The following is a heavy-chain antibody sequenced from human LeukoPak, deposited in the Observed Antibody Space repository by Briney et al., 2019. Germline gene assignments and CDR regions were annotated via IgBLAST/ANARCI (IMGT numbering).Heavy chain of an antibody. V-gene: IGHV3-30*04. CDR2: ISYDGSNK. D-gene: IGHD3-16*01. J-gene: IGHJ4*02. CDR1: GFTFSSYA. CDR3: ARGWGVLDY. Sequence: PGGSLRLSCAASGFTFSSYAMHWVRQAPGKGLEWVAVISYDGSNKYYADSVKGRFTISRDNSKNTLYLQMNSLRAEDTAVYYCARGWGVLDYWGQGTLVTVSS.